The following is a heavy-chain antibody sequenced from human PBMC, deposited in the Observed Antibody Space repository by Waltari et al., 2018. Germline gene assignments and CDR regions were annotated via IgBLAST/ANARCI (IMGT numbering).Heavy chain of an antibody. Sequence: QVQLVESGGGVVQPGGSLRLSCEASGITLSRDGMHWVRQAPGKGLEWMVVISYDGKNTYYSDSVKGRFTISRDNSKNTLYLQMNSLRPEDTAVYYCAKSLETGATAFDYWGQGTLVTVSS. CDR3: AKSLETGATAFDY. CDR1: GITLSRDG. D-gene: IGHD1-26*01. CDR2: ISYDGKNT. J-gene: IGHJ4*02. V-gene: IGHV3-30*18.